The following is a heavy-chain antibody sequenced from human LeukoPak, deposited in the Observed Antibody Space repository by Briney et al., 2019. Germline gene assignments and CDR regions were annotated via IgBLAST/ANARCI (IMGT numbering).Heavy chain of an antibody. CDR1: GFTFSSYA. CDR3: AKSVGVVVVPAAIRGGYYFDY. V-gene: IGHV3-23*01. J-gene: IGHJ4*02. D-gene: IGHD2-2*02. Sequence: PXGSXXXXXXASGFTFSSYAXSXVRQAPGKGLXWXSAISGSGGSTYYADSVKGRFTISRDNSKNTLYLQMNSLRAEDTAVYYCAKSVGVVVVPAAIRGGYYFDYWGQGTLVTVSS. CDR2: ISGSGGST.